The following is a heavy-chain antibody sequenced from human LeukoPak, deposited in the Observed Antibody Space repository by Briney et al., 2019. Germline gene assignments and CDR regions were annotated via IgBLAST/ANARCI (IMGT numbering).Heavy chain of an antibody. Sequence: ASVKVSCKASGYSLIGFYLHWVRQAPGQGLEWMGWINPNSGDTKNAEKFQGRVTMTKDTSINTAYMELNTLKSDDTAVYCCARVRSSDFYFDYMDVWGIGTTVIVS. D-gene: IGHD3-22*01. CDR1: GYSLIGFY. CDR3: ARVRSSDFYFDYMDV. J-gene: IGHJ6*03. CDR2: INPNSGDT. V-gene: IGHV1-2*02.